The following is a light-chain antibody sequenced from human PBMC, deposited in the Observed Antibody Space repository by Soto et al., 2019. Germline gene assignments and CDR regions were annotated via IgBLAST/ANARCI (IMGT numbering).Light chain of an antibody. V-gene: IGKV1-5*03. CDR2: KAS. Sequence: DIQMTQSPSTLSTSVGERITITCRASESSSSWLAWYQQRPGKAPKLLIYKASTLESGVPSRFSGSGSGTEFTLTISSLQPDDFATYYCQQYNSFYTFGQGTKLEIK. CDR1: ESSSSW. CDR3: QQYNSFYT. J-gene: IGKJ2*01.